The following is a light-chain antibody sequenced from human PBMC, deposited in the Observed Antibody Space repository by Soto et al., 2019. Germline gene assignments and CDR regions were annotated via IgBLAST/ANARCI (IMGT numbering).Light chain of an antibody. J-gene: IGKJ1*01. CDR3: QQYNSYSLT. V-gene: IGKV1-5*01. CDR2: DAS. Sequence: DIQMTQSPSTLSASVGDRVTITCRASQSISSWLAWYQQKPGKAPQLLIYDASSLESGVPSRFSGSGSGTEFTLTIRSLQPDDFATYYCQQYNSYSLTFGQGTKVEI. CDR1: QSISSW.